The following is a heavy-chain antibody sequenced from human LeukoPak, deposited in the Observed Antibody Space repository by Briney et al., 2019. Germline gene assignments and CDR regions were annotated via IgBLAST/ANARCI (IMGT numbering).Heavy chain of an antibody. V-gene: IGHV3-53*01. CDR1: GFTVSNSY. Sequence: GGSLRLSCAVSGFTVSNSYLSWVRQSPGQGLQWVSVIFGGGETYYADSVKGRFTISRDSSKNTLSLQMNSLRVDDTAVYYCATAETGMFGEYLHDFWGQGTLVTVSS. CDR3: ATAETGMFGEYLHDF. J-gene: IGHJ4*02. D-gene: IGHD3-10*02. CDR2: IFGGGET.